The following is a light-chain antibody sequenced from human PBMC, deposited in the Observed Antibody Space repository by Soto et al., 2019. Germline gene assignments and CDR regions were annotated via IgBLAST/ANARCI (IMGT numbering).Light chain of an antibody. V-gene: IGKV1-33*01. Sequence: DIQVTQSPSSLSSSVGYRFTITCQASQNINNYLNWYQQKPGRAPKLLIYDASNLEAGVPSRFRGSGSGTDFTFTISRLQPEDIATYYCQQYENLPTFGQGTRLEIK. J-gene: IGKJ5*01. CDR3: QQYENLPT. CDR2: DAS. CDR1: QNINNY.